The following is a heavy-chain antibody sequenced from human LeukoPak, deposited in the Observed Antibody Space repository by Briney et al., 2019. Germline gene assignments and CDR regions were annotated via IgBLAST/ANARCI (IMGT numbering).Heavy chain of an antibody. Sequence: GGSLRLSCAASGFTFSSYSMNWVRQPPGKGLEWVSSISSSSSYIYYEDSVKGRFTISRDNAKNSLYLQMNSLRAEDTAVYYCARDSSEYQLDEYYFDYWGQGTLVTVSS. J-gene: IGHJ4*02. CDR1: GFTFSSYS. CDR2: ISSSSSYI. D-gene: IGHD2-2*01. V-gene: IGHV3-21*01. CDR3: ARDSSEYQLDEYYFDY.